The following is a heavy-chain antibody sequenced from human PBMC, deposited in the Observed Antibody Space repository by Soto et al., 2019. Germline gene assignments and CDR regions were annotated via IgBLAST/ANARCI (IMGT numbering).Heavy chain of an antibody. V-gene: IGHV3-23*01. Sequence: EVQLLESGGGLVQPGGSLRLSCAASGFSFSSYAMNWVRQAPGKGLECVSAFSDGGSNTYYTDSVKGRFTISRDNSKNTVFLQMKSLRAEDTAVYYCAILDSSTWYTGYYFDYWGQGTLVTVSS. CDR3: AILDSSTWYTGYYFDY. J-gene: IGHJ4*02. CDR2: FSDGGSNT. CDR1: GFSFSSYA. D-gene: IGHD6-13*01.